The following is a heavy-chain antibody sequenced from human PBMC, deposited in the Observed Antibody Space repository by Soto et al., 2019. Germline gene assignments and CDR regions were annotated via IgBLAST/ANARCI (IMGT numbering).Heavy chain of an antibody. J-gene: IGHJ4*02. CDR1: GFTFSRYS. CDR3: ARESEDLTSKFDY. D-gene: IGHD2-15*01. V-gene: IGHV3-21*01. Sequence: GGSLILSCAASGFTFSRYSMNWVRQAPGRGLEWVSSISSTTNYIYYADSMKGRFTVPRDNAKNSVYLDMNSLSAEDMAVYYCARESEDLTSKFDYWGQGT. CDR2: ISSTTNYI.